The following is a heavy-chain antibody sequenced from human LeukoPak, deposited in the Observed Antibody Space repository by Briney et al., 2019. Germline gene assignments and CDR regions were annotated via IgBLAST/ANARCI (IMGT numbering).Heavy chain of an antibody. Sequence: TGGSLRLSCAASGFTFSSYGMSWVRQAPGKGLVWVSRINTDGTYTSYADSVKGRFTISRDNAQNTLFLQMTSLRVEDTAVYYCAKDMTGPDDSWGPGTLVTVSS. CDR3: AKDMTGPDDS. V-gene: IGHV3-74*01. J-gene: IGHJ4*02. CDR2: INTDGTYT. CDR1: GFTFSSYG. D-gene: IGHD3-16*01.